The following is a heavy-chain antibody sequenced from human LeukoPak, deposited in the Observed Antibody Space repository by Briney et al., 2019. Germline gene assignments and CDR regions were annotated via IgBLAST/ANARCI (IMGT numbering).Heavy chain of an antibody. Sequence: SETLSLTCTVSGGSISSYYWSWIRQPPGKGLEWIGYIYYSGSTNYNPSLKSRVTISVDTSKNQFSLKLSSVTAADTAVYYCVLISLTGDFDYWGQGTLVTVSS. D-gene: IGHD7-27*01. V-gene: IGHV4-59*08. CDR2: IYYSGST. CDR1: GGSISSYY. CDR3: VLISLTGDFDY. J-gene: IGHJ4*02.